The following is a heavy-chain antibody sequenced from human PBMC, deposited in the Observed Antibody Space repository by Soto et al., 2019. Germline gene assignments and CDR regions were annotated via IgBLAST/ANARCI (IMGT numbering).Heavy chain of an antibody. Sequence: QVQLVQSGAEVKKPGASVKVSCKASGYTFTSYAIHWVRQAPGQRLEWMGWINAGNGNTKYSQKFQDRVTITRDPSASTAYMELSSLRSEDTAVYYCARDLGGWPDYWGQGTLVTVSS. J-gene: IGHJ4*02. CDR3: ARDLGGWPDY. D-gene: IGHD6-19*01. V-gene: IGHV1-3*01. CDR2: INAGNGNT. CDR1: GYTFTSYA.